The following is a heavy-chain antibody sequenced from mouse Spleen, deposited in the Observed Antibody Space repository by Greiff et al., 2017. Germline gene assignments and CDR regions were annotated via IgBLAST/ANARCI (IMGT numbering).Heavy chain of an antibody. CDR1: GFTFSSYY. D-gene: IGHD1-1*01. Sequence: EVQRVESGGGLVKLGGSLKLSCAASGFTFSSYYMSWVRQTPEKRLEWVATISSGGGSTYYPDSVKGRFTISRDNAKNTLYLQMSSLNSEDTAVYYCARDKSSSFDYWGQGTTLTVSS. J-gene: IGHJ2*01. CDR2: ISSGGGST. V-gene: IGHV5-12-1*01. CDR3: ARDKSSSFDY.